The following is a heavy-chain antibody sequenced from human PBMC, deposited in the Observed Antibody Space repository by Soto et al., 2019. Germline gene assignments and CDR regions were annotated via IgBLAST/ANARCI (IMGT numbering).Heavy chain of an antibody. CDR3: ARTVGAAYYFDF. D-gene: IGHD1-26*01. CDR2: IYYSGST. V-gene: IGHV4-30-4*01. Sequence: SETLSLTCTCSVGSVSSVDYYWSCILQPPWKGLEWIVYIYYSGSTYYNPSLKSRVTISVDTSKNQFSLSLKSVTAADTAVYYCARTVGAAYYFDFWGQGALVTAPQ. J-gene: IGHJ4*02. CDR1: VGSVSSVDYY.